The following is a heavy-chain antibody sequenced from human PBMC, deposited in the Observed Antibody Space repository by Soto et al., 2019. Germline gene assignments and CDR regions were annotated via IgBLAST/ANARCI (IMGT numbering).Heavy chain of an antibody. V-gene: IGHV1-69*01. CDR3: AREGDGYRSRGVDY. CDR1: GGTFSSYA. J-gene: IGHJ4*02. CDR2: IIPIFGTA. Sequence: QVQLVQSGAEVKKPGSSVKVSCKASGGTFSSYAISWVRQAPGQGLEWMGGIIPIFGTANYAQKFQGRGTITADESTSTAYMELSSLRSEDTAVYYCAREGDGYRSRGVDYWGQGTLVTVSS. D-gene: IGHD5-12*01.